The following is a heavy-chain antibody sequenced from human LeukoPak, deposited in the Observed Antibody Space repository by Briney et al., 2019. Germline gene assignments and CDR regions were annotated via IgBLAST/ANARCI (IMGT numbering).Heavy chain of an antibody. CDR3: ARDHTAVRPNWFDP. J-gene: IGHJ5*02. D-gene: IGHD5-18*01. CDR2: ISAYNGNT. CDR1: GYTFTTYG. V-gene: IGHV1-18*01. Sequence: ASVKVSCKASGYTFTTYGITWMRQAPGQGLEWMGWISAYNGNTNYAQKLQGGVTMTTDTSTSTAYMELRSLRSDDTAVYYCARDHTAVRPNWFDPWGQGTLVTVSS.